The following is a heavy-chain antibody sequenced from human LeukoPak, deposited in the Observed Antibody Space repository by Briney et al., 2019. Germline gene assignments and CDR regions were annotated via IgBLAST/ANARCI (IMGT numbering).Heavy chain of an antibody. Sequence: GGSLRLSCAVSGFTFSSYAMHWVRQAPGKGLEWVSYISSTSTIYYADSVKGRFTISRDNAKNSLYLQMNSLRAEDTAVYYCARVGWGLFDYWGQGTLVTVSS. CDR3: ARVGWGLFDY. CDR1: GFTFSSYA. D-gene: IGHD7-27*01. V-gene: IGHV3-48*03. J-gene: IGHJ4*02. CDR2: ISSTSTI.